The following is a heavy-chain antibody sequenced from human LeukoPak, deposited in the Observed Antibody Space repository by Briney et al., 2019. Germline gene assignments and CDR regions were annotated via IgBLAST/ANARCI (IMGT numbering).Heavy chain of an antibody. CDR2: IYPHDSNI. D-gene: IGHD3-16*02. J-gene: IGHJ4*02. CDR3: ARMIGLGEVSPYFDY. Sequence: GESLKISCKGSGYSFTNYWIAWVRQMPGKGLEWMGIIYPHDSNIKYSPPFQGQVTISADKSISTAYLQWSSLKASDTAMYYCARMIGLGEVSPYFDYWGQGPLVPVSS. V-gene: IGHV5-51*01. CDR1: GYSFTNYW.